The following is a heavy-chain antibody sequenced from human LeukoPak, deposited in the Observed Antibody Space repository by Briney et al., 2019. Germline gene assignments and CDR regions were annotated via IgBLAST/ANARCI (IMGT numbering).Heavy chain of an antibody. Sequence: ASVKVSCKASGGTFSSYAISWVRQAPGQGLEWMGGIIPIFGTANYAQKFQGRVTITADKSTSTAYMELSSLRSEDTAVYYCASTIAIGVWDAFDIWGQGTMVTVSS. CDR1: GGTFSSYA. V-gene: IGHV1-69*06. CDR2: IIPIFGTA. J-gene: IGHJ3*02. D-gene: IGHD2-21*01. CDR3: ASTIAIGVWDAFDI.